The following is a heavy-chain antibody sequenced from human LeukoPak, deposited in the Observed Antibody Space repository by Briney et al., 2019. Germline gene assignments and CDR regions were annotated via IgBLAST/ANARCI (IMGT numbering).Heavy chain of an antibody. CDR2: ISAYNGNT. CDR1: GYTFTSYG. D-gene: IGHD3-10*01. Sequence: ASVKVSCKASGYTFTSYGISWVRQAPGRGLEWMGRISAYNGNTNYAQMLQGRVTMTTDTSTSTAYMELRSLRSDDTAVYYCAREGTGYYGSGSYYNPLFDYWGQGTLVTVSS. V-gene: IGHV1-18*01. CDR3: AREGTGYYGSGSYYNPLFDY. J-gene: IGHJ4*02.